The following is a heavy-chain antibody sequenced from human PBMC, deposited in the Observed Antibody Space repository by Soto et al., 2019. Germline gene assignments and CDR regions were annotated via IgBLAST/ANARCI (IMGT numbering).Heavy chain of an antibody. CDR2: ISSSSSTI. J-gene: IGHJ4*02. D-gene: IGHD3-22*01. V-gene: IGHV3-48*01. CDR3: ARWSYDSSGYYKGALDY. CDR1: GFTFITYS. Sequence: GGSLRLSCAASGFTFITYSMNWVRQAPGKGLEWVSYISSSSSTIYYADSVKGRFTISRDNAKNSLYLQMNSLRAEDTAVYYCARWSYDSSGYYKGALDYWGQGTLVTVS.